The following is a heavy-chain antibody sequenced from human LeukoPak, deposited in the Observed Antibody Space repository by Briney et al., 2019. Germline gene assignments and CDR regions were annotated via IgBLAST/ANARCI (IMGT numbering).Heavy chain of an antibody. Sequence: GGSLRLSCAASGFTFSSYAMSWVRQAPGKGLEWVSAISGSGSSTYYADSVKGRFTISRDNSKSTLYLQMNSLRAEDTAIYYCAKDGFSSGWYRRYFDYWGQGTLVTVS. CDR3: AKDGFSSGWYRRYFDY. CDR1: GFTFSSYA. D-gene: IGHD6-19*01. CDR2: ISGSGSST. V-gene: IGHV3-23*01. J-gene: IGHJ4*02.